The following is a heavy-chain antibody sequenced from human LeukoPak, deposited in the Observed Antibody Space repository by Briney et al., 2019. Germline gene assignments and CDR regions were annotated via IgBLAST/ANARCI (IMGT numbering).Heavy chain of an antibody. V-gene: IGHV1-2*02. D-gene: IGHD1-26*01. CDR1: GYTFTGYY. CDR3: ARVPGGGSYFSDAFDI. J-gene: IGHJ3*02. CDR2: INPNSGGT. Sequence: ASVKVSCKASGYTFTGYYMHWVRQAPGQGLEWMGWINPNSGGTNYAQKFQGRVTMTRDTSISTAYMELSRLRSDDTAVYYCARVPGGGSYFSDAFDIWGQGTMVTVSS.